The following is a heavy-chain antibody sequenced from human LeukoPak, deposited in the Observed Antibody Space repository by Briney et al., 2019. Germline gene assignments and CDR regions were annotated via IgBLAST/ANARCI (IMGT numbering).Heavy chain of an antibody. CDR2: FYDTRSP. V-gene: IGHV4-59*01. CDR1: GGSISLYY. D-gene: IGHD3-10*01. CDR3: ARGRGSLTY. J-gene: IGHJ4*02. Sequence: SESLSLTCTVSGGSISLYYWSWIRQPPGKGLEWIGYFYDTRSPKYNPSLERRVTISVDMSRNQFSLNLTSVTAADTAVYYCARGRGSLTYWGQRTLATVSS.